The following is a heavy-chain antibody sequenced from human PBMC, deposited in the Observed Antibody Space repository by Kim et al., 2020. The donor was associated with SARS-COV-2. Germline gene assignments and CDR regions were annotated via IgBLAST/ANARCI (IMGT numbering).Heavy chain of an antibody. CDR3: AKDLTRSMIRGVISYYGMDV. CDR2: ISYDGRNK. J-gene: IGHJ6*02. CDR1: GFTFSSYG. Sequence: GGSLRLSCAASGFTFSSYGMNWVRQAPGKGLEWVAVISYDGRNKYYADSVKGRFTISRDNSKNTLYLQMNSLRAEDTAVYSCAKDLTRSMIRGVISYYGMDVWAKGPRSPSP. V-gene: IGHV3-30*18. D-gene: IGHD3-10*01.